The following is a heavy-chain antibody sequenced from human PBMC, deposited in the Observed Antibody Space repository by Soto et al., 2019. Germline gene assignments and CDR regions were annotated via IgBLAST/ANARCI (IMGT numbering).Heavy chain of an antibody. V-gene: IGHV1-69*08. D-gene: IGHD3-16*01. J-gene: IGHJ6*02. CDR3: ARDWGSTVLEYYYGMDV. Sequence: QVQLVQSGAEVKKPGSSVKVSCKASGGTFSSYTISWVRQAPGQGLEWMGRIIPILGRANYAQKYQGRVTRTADKTTNTAYMGLRSMNSEDTAVYYGARDWGSTVLEYYYGMDVWRQATTETLAS. CDR1: GGTFSSYT. CDR2: IIPILGRA.